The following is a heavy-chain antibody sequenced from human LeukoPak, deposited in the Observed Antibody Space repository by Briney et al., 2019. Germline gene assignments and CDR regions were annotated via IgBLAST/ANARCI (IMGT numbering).Heavy chain of an antibody. V-gene: IGHV3-48*03. D-gene: IGHD4-17*01. CDR2: ISTNSSTI. CDR1: GFIFSSYE. CDR3: AKGYGDYDY. J-gene: IGHJ4*02. Sequence: PGGPLRLSCAGSGFIFSSYEMNWLRQAPGKGLEWVSYISTNSSTIYYADSVKGRYTISRDNARNSLYLQMNSLRAEDTGVYYCAKGYGDYDYWGQGTLVTVSS.